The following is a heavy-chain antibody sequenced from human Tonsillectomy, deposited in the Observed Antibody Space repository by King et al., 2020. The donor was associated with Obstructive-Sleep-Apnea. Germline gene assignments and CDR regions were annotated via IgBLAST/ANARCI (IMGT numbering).Heavy chain of an antibody. Sequence: VQLVESGGDLVQPGGSLRLSCAASGFTFSSYWMHWVRQTPGKGLVWVSRINPGGSGTNYADSVRGRFTISRDNAKNTLDLQMNSLRAEDTAVYYCVRDVNWNIDSWGQGALVTVSS. CDR3: VRDVNWNIDS. CDR2: INPGGSGT. J-gene: IGHJ4*02. CDR1: GFTFSSYW. D-gene: IGHD1/OR15-1a*01. V-gene: IGHV3-74*01.